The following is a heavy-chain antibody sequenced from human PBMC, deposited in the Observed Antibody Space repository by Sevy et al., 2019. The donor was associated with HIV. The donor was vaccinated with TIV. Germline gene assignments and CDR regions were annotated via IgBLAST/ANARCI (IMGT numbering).Heavy chain of an antibody. V-gene: IGHV1-2*02. CDR3: ARMRDYADTSGYYPLKY. Sequence: ASVKVSCKASGYSFTGYYVHWLRQAPGQGLEWMGWINPGTGGTYFARRFQDRVTLTTGKSITTAFMELNGLTFEDTAVYYCARMRDYADTSGYYPLKYWGQGTLVTVSS. CDR2: INPGTGGT. CDR1: GYSFTGYY. J-gene: IGHJ4*02. D-gene: IGHD3-22*01.